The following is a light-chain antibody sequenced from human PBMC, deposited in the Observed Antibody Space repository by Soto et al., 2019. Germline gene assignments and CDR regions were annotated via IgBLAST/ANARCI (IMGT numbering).Light chain of an antibody. CDR2: EVS. CDR3: SSYTTSSTWV. V-gene: IGLV2-14*01. CDR1: SSDIGAYNY. J-gene: IGLJ3*02. Sequence: QSTLTQPASVSGSPGQSITISCTGTSSDIGAYNYVSWYQQHPGKVPKLIIFEVSNRPSGVSSRFSGSKSGNTASLTISGLQAEDETDYYCSSYTTSSTWVFGGGTKLTVL.